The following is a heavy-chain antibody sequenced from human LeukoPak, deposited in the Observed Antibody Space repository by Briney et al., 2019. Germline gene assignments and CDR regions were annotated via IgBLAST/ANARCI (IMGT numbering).Heavy chain of an antibody. J-gene: IGHJ4*02. CDR2: IKSKFNDATT. CDR1: GFTFSDAW. V-gene: IGHV3-15*01. CDR3: TTDRRGAGLTSAGTWTFDY. Sequence: GGSLRLSCAASGFTFSDAWMSWVRQAPGKGLEWEGSIKSKFNDATTDYAAPVKGRFTISRDDSKNTLYLQMNSLTTEDTALYYCTTDRRGAGLTSAGTWTFDYWGQGTLVTVSS. D-gene: IGHD6-13*01.